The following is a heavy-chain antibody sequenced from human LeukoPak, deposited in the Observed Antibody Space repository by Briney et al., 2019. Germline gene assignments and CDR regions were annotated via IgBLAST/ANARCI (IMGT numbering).Heavy chain of an antibody. V-gene: IGHV3-7*03. CDR1: TFTFSNYW. D-gene: IGHD5-24*01. Sequence: GGSLRLSCAASTFTFSNYWMSWVRQAPGKGLEWVANIKQDGSEKYYVDSVKGRFTISRDNAKTSLYLQMNSLRAEDTAVYYCARCDVGDGYSHYWGQGTLVTVSS. J-gene: IGHJ4*02. CDR2: IKQDGSEK. CDR3: ARCDVGDGYSHY.